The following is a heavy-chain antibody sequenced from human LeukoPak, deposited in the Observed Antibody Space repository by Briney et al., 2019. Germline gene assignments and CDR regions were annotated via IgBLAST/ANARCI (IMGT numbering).Heavy chain of an antibody. Sequence: SETLSLTCTVSGGSISSHYWSWIRQPPGKGLEWIGYIYNSGSTNYNPSLKSRVAISLDTSKNQFSLHLTSVTAADTAVYFCARDDYGVFDAFDVWGQGTVVTVSS. CDR2: IYNSGST. CDR1: GGSISSHY. CDR3: ARDDYGVFDAFDV. D-gene: IGHD3-16*01. V-gene: IGHV4-59*08. J-gene: IGHJ3*01.